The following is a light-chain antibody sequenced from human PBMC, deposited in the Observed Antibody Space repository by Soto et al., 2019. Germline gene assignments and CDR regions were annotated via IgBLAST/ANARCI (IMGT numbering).Light chain of an antibody. CDR2: DVT. CDR3: CSYAGSNNFYV. J-gene: IGLJ1*01. V-gene: IGLV1-40*01. CDR1: SSNIGAGYD. Sequence: QSVLTQPPSVSGAPGQRGTISCTGSSSNIGAGYDVHWHQQYPGKAPKVIIYDVTKRPSGVPDRFSGSRSGNTASLTISGLRADDEAYYYCCSYAGSNNFYVFGSWTKVTVL.